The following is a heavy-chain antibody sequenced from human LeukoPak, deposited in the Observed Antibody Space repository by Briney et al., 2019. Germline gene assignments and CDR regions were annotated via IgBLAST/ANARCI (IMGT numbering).Heavy chain of an antibody. Sequence: GGSLRLSCAASGFTVSSNYMSWVRQAPGKGLEWVSIIYSGGSTYYADSVKGRFTISRDNSKNTLYLQMNSLRAEDTAVYYCARDLGDRSGWYWPFYWGQGTLITVSS. D-gene: IGHD6-19*01. V-gene: IGHV3-53*01. J-gene: IGHJ4*02. CDR2: IYSGGST. CDR1: GFTVSSNY. CDR3: ARDLGDRSGWYWPFY.